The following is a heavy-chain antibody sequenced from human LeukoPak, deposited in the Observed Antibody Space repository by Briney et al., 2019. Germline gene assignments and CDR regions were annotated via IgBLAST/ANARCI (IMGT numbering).Heavy chain of an antibody. V-gene: IGHV3-23*01. Sequence: GGSLRLSCAASGFTFSSSAMSWVRQAPGKGLEWVSTISGSGSGGSTYYADSVKGRFTISRDNSKNTLYLQMNSLRAEDTAVYYCAKSGYNRFDYWGQGTLVTVSS. CDR3: AKSGYNRFDY. J-gene: IGHJ4*02. D-gene: IGHD5-24*01. CDR1: GFTFSSSA. CDR2: ISGSGSGGST.